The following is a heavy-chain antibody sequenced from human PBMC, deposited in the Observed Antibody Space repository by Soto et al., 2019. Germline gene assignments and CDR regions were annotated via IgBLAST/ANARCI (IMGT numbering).Heavy chain of an antibody. CDR1: GFTFTSSA. D-gene: IGHD5-12*01. V-gene: IGHV1-58*01. CDR3: AADIVATTAVRYYFDY. Sequence: ASVKVSCKASGFTFTSSAVQWVRQARGQRLEWIGWIVVGSGNTNYAQKFQERVTITRDMSTSTAYMELSSLRSEDTAVYYCAADIVATTAVRYYFDYWGQGTLVTVSS. J-gene: IGHJ4*02. CDR2: IVVGSGNT.